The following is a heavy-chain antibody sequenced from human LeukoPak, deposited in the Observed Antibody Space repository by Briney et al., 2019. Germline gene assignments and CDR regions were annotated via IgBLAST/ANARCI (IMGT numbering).Heavy chain of an antibody. D-gene: IGHD4-17*01. V-gene: IGHV3-74*01. CDR2: INSDGSDT. J-gene: IGHJ4*02. CDR3: ARGGTTVTTVIDY. Sequence: GGSLRLSCSASGFTFSNYWMHWVRQAPGNGLVWVSRINSDGSDTSYADSVKGRFTISRDNAKNTLYLEMNSLTVEDTAVYYCARGGTTVTTVIDYWGQGTLVTVSS. CDR1: GFTFSNYW.